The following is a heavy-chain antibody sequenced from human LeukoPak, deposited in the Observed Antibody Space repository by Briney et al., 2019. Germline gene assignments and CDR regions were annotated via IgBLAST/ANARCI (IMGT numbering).Heavy chain of an antibody. J-gene: IGHJ4*02. CDR2: TYHWSKWFN. CDR1: GDSVTSGI. V-gene: IGHV6-1*01. CDR3: ARDLHGSRGEFDY. D-gene: IGHD3-16*01. Sequence: SQTLSLTCAISGDSVTSGIWNWIRQSPSRGLEWLGRTYHWSKWFNDYAVSVESRLTINADTSRNQFSLQLNSVTPEDTAVYYCARDLHGSRGEFDYWGQGTLVTVSS.